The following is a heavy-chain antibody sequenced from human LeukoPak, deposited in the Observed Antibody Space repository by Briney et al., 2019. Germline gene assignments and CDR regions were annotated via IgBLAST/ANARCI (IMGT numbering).Heavy chain of an antibody. Sequence: ASVKVSCKASGYTFTGYYMHWVRQAPGQGLEWMGWINPNSGGTNYAQKFQGRVTMTRDTSISTAYMELSRLRSDDTAVYYCARGGKLDYTYDYSMDVGGKGTTVTVS. CDR3: ARGGKLDYTYDYSMDV. CDR1: GYTFTGYY. D-gene: IGHD3-16*01. CDR2: INPNSGGT. J-gene: IGHJ6*03. V-gene: IGHV1-2*02.